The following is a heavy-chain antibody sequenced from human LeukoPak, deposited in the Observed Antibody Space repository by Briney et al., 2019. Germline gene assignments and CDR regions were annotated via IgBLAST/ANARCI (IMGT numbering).Heavy chain of an antibody. CDR3: ARCSGVFGSSGY. CDR2: ISSGTGSYI. CDR1: GFSFSSYS. Sequence: GGSLRLSCVASGFSFSSYSMNWVRQAPGKGLEWVSTISSGTGSYIYYADSVRGRFTISRDNAKNSLYLQMNSLRAEDTAVYYCARCSGVFGSSGYWGQGTLVTVSS. D-gene: IGHD6-6*01. J-gene: IGHJ4*02. V-gene: IGHV3-21*01.